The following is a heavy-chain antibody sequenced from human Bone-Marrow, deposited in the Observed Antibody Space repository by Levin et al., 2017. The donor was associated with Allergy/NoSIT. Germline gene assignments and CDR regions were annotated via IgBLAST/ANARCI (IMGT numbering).Heavy chain of an antibody. J-gene: IGHJ5*02. CDR3: ARRNVLAPGEDWFDP. CDR2: IYHSGST. D-gene: IGHD7-27*01. V-gene: IGHV4-4*02. Sequence: SETLSLTCGVSDDSISSSNWWTWVRPPPGTGLEWIGEIYHSGSTNYKPSLKSRVTISVEKSKNQFSLKLSTVTAADTAVYYCARRNVLAPGEDWFDPWGQGTLVTVSS. CDR1: DDSISSSNW.